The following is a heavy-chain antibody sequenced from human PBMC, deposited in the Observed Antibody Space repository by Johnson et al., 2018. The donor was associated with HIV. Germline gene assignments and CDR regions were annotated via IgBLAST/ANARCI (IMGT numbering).Heavy chain of an antibody. CDR1: GFTFSDHY. CDR2: ISSSSSSI. Sequence: VQLVESGGGLVKPGGSLRLSCAVSGFTFSDHYMSWIRQAPGKGLEWVSYISSSSSSIYYADSVKGRFTISRDNDKNSLYLQMNSLRAEDTAVYYCAREGTVGATTDAFDLWGQGTMVAVSS. D-gene: IGHD1-26*01. J-gene: IGHJ3*01. V-gene: IGHV3-11*04. CDR3: AREGTVGATTDAFDL.